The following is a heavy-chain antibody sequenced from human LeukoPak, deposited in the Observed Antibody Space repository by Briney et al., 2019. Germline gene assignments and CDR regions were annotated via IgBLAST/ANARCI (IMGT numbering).Heavy chain of an antibody. D-gene: IGHD2-2*01. CDR3: ARDCSSTSCPFDP. CDR2: IIPIFGTA. J-gene: IGHJ5*02. CDR1: GGTFSSYA. V-gene: IGHV1-69*13. Sequence: SVKVSCKASGGTFSSYAISWVRQAPGQGLEWMGGIIPIFGTANYAQKFQGRVTITADESTSTAYMELSSLRSEDTAVYYCARDCSSTSCPFDPWGQGTLVTVSS.